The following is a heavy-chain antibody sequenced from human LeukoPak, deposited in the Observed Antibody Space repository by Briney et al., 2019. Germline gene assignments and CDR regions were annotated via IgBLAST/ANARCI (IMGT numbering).Heavy chain of an antibody. CDR3: ARSHYYGSGSWDYFDY. V-gene: IGHV1-2*02. J-gene: IGHJ4*02. D-gene: IGHD3-10*01. CDR1: GYTFTGYY. Sequence: ASVKVSCKASGYTFTGYYMHWVRQAPGQGLEWMGCINPNSGGTNYAQKFQGRVTMTRDTSISTAYMELSRLRSDDTAVYYCARSHYYGSGSWDYFDYWGQGTLVTVSS. CDR2: INPNSGGT.